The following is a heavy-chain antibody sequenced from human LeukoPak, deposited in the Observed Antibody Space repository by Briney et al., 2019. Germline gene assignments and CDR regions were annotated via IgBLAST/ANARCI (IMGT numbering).Heavy chain of an antibody. V-gene: IGHV4-39*01. J-gene: IGHJ3*02. D-gene: IGHD5-12*01. CDR3: ARRVATITKGAFDI. CDR1: GGSISSSSYY. CDR2: IYYSGST. Sequence: PSETLSLTCTVSGGSISSSSYYWGWIRQPPGKGLEWIGGIYYSGSTYYNPSLKSRVTISVDTSKNQFSLKLSSVTAADTAVYYCARRVATITKGAFDIWGQGTMVTVSS.